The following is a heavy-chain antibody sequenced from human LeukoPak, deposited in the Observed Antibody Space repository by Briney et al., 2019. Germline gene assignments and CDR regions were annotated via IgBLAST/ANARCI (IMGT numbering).Heavy chain of an antibody. J-gene: IGHJ4*02. CDR2: ISWNSGRI. Sequence: GRSLTLSCAASGFTFDDYAMHWVRQAPGKGLEWVSGISWNSGRIGYADSVKGRFTISRDNAKNSLYLQMNSLRAEDTALYYCVKDRVWFGELLNPLFDNWGQGTRVTVSS. CDR3: VKDRVWFGELLNPLFDN. CDR1: GFTFDDYA. V-gene: IGHV3-9*01. D-gene: IGHD3-10*01.